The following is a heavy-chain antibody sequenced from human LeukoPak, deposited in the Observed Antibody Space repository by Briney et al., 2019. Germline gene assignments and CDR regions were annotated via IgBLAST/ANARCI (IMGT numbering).Heavy chain of an antibody. Sequence: GGSLRLSCAASGFTFSSYAMHRVRQAPGKGLEWVAVISYDGSNKYYADSVKGRFTISRDNSKNTLYLQMNSLRAEDTAVYYCARGDYYDSSGYPLYWGQGTLVTVSS. CDR1: GFTFSSYA. J-gene: IGHJ4*02. D-gene: IGHD3-22*01. CDR3: ARGDYYDSSGYPLY. V-gene: IGHV3-30*04. CDR2: ISYDGSNK.